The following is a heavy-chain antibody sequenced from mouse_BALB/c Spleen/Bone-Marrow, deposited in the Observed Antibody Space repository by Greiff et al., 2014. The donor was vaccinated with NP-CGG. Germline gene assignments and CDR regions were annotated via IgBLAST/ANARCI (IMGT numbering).Heavy chain of an antibody. CDR1: GYTFSSYW. J-gene: IGHJ3*01. CDR3: ARRGISWFAY. V-gene: IGHV1-9*01. Sequence: LEESGAELMKPGASVKISCKATGYTFSSYWIEWVKQRPGHGLEWIGEILPGSGSTNYNEKFKGKATFTADTSSNTAYMQLSSLTSKDSAVYYCARRGISWFAYWGQGTLVTVSA. CDR2: ILPGSGST.